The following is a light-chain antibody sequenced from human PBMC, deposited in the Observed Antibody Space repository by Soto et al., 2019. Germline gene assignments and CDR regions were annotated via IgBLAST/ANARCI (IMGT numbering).Light chain of an antibody. CDR1: QSVSSN. V-gene: IGKV3-15*01. Sequence: EIVMTQSPATLSVSLGERATLSCRASQSVSSNLAWYQQKPGQAPRLLIYGASTRATGIPARFSGSGSGTEFTLTISSQQSEDFAVYYCQPYNNWPFTFGGGTKVEIK. CDR2: GAS. CDR3: QPYNNWPFT. J-gene: IGKJ4*01.